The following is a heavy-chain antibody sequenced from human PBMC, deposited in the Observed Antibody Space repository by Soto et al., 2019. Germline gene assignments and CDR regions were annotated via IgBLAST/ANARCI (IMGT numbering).Heavy chain of an antibody. CDR3: ERVGASGKDGGSFDS. D-gene: IGHD2-15*01. Sequence: QVPLVESGGGVVQPGRSLRVSCAASGFIFSNHGMHWVRQAPGKGLEWVARIWYDGSNNYYGDAVKGRFTISRDNSKKPGQLQMNSRRAEATVVYYWERVGASGKDGGSFDSWGQGALVTVS. V-gene: IGHV3-33*01. CDR1: GFIFSNHG. CDR2: IWYDGSNN. J-gene: IGHJ4*03.